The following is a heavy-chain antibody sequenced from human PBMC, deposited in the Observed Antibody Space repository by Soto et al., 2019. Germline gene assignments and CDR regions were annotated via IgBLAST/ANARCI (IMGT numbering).Heavy chain of an antibody. D-gene: IGHD3-16*02. J-gene: IGHJ4*02. V-gene: IGHV4-34*01. CDR2: INHSGST. CDR3: ASTPYDYIWGSYRIYFDY. Sequence: SETLSLTCAVYGGSFSGYYWSWIRQPPGKGLEWIGEINHSGSTNYNPSLKSRVTISVGTSKNQFSLKLSSVTAADTAVYYCASTPYDYIWGSYRIYFDYWGQGTLVTVSS. CDR1: GGSFSGYY.